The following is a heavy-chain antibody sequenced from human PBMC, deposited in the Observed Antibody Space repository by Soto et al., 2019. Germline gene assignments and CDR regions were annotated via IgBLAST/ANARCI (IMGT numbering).Heavy chain of an antibody. Sequence: GSLRLSCVASGFTFSIYNMNWVRQAPGKGLEWVSVITGSGDYTNYGDSVKGRFTISRDNSRNTLSLQMNSLRADDTAVYYCALRKTGSYFDYWGQGTLVTVSS. D-gene: IGHD7-27*01. J-gene: IGHJ4*02. CDR2: ITGSGDYT. CDR3: ALRKTGSYFDY. V-gene: IGHV3-23*01. CDR1: GFTFSIYN.